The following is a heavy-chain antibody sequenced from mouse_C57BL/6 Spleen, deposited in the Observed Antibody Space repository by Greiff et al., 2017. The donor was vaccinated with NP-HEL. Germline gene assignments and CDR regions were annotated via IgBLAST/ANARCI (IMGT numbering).Heavy chain of an antibody. CDR1: GFSLTSYG. J-gene: IGHJ4*01. CDR2: IWGVGST. CDR3: ASLAMDY. Sequence: VQLVESGPGLVAPSQSLSITCTVSGFSLTSYGVDWVRQSPGKGLEWLGVIWGVGSTNYNSALKSRLSISKDNAKRQVFLIMNSLQTDDTAMYYGASLAMDYWGQGTSVTVSA. V-gene: IGHV2-6*01.